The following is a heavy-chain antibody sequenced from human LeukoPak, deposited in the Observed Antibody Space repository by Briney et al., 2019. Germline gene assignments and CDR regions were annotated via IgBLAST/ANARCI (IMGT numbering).Heavy chain of an antibody. J-gene: IGHJ4*02. V-gene: IGHV3-23*01. D-gene: IGHD2-2*01. CDR3: AKDCTSTNCYVDY. CDR1: GFTFGSYA. CDR2: ISGSGGST. Sequence: GGSLRLSCAASGFTFGSYAMSWVRQAPGKGLEWVSAISGSGGSTYYADSVKGRFTISRDNSKNTLYLQMNSLRAEATALYYCAKDCTSTNCYVDYWGQGTLVTVSS.